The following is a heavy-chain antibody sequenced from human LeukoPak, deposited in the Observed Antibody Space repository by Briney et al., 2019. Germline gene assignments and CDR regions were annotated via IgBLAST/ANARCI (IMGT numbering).Heavy chain of an antibody. CDR2: IYYSGST. Sequence: PSETLSLTCTVSGGSISSYYWSWIRQPPGKGLEWIGYIYYSGSTNYNPSLKSRVTISVDTSKNQFSLKLSSVTAADTAVYYCARGAITMVRGVLYYYGMDVWGQGTTVTVSS. V-gene: IGHV4-59*01. D-gene: IGHD3-10*01. CDR1: GGSISSYY. J-gene: IGHJ6*02. CDR3: ARGAITMVRGVLYYYGMDV.